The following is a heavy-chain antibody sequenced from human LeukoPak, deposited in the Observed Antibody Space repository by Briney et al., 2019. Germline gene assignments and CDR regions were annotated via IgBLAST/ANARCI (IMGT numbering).Heavy chain of an antibody. CDR1: GFTFSSYG. V-gene: IGHV3-30*02. J-gene: IGHJ4*02. CDR3: ARDNDYVWGSYRY. Sequence: PGGSLRLSCAASGFTFSSYGMHWVRQAPGKGLEWVAFIRYDGSNKYYADSVKGRFTISRDNAKNSLYLQMNSLRAEDTAVYYCARDNDYVWGSYRYWGQGTLVTVSS. D-gene: IGHD3-16*02. CDR2: IRYDGSNK.